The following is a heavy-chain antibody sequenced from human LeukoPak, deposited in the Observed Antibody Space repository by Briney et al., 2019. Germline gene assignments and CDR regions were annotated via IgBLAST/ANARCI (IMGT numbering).Heavy chain of an antibody. Sequence: SQTLSLTCTASGGSISSGDYYWSCIRQPPGKGLESIGYIYYSGSTYYNPSLNSRATISVNTSKNQFSLKLSSVTAADTAVYYCARTTTVTAARDCWGEGTLVTVCS. CDR1: GGSISSGDYY. CDR3: ARTTTVTAARDC. J-gene: IGHJ4*02. CDR2: IYYSGST. V-gene: IGHV4-30-4*01. D-gene: IGHD4-17*01.